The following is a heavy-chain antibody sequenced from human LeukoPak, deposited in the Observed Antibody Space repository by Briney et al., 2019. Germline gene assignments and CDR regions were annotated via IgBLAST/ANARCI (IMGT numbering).Heavy chain of an antibody. J-gene: IGHJ3*02. Sequence: GGSLRLSCAASGFTFSSYSMIWVRQAPGKGLEWVSSISSSSSTIYYADSVKGRFTISRDNAKNSLYLQMNSLRAEDTAVYYCASSLRGGDDAFDIWGQGTMVTVSS. D-gene: IGHD3-10*01. CDR3: ASSLRGGDDAFDI. CDR2: ISSSSSTI. CDR1: GFTFSSYS. V-gene: IGHV3-48*01.